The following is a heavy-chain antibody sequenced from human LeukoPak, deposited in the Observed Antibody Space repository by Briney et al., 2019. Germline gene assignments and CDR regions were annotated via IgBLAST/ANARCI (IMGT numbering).Heavy chain of an antibody. CDR3: AKDSYSSGWWGLDY. Sequence: PGRSLGLSCAASGFTFSSYGMHWVRQAPGKGLEWVAVIWYDGSNKYYADSVKGRFTISRDNSKNTLYLQMNSLRAEDTAVYYFAKDSYSSGWWGLDYWGQGTRVTVSS. CDR1: GFTFSSYG. V-gene: IGHV3-33*06. CDR2: IWYDGSNK. D-gene: IGHD6-19*01. J-gene: IGHJ4*02.